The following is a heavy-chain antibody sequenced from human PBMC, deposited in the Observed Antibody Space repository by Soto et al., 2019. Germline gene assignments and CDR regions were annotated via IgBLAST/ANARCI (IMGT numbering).Heavy chain of an antibody. CDR1: GYTFTSYG. V-gene: IGHV1-18*01. D-gene: IGHD6-13*01. Sequence: ASVKVSCKASGYTFTSYGISWVRQAPGHGLEWMGWISAYNGNTNYAQKLQGRVTMTTDTSTSTAYMELRSLRSDDTAVYYCARGPYSSSWYYFDYWGQGTLVTVSS. CDR3: ARGPYSSSWYYFDY. CDR2: ISAYNGNT. J-gene: IGHJ4*02.